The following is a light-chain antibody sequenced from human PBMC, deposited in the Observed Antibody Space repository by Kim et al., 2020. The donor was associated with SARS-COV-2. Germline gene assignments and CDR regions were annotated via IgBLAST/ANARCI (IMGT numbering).Light chain of an antibody. CDR1: QNINSW. J-gene: IGKJ1*01. V-gene: IGKV1-5*03. Sequence: DIQMTQSPSTLSAAVGDRVTITCRASQNINSWLAWYQQKPGKAPKLLIYKASSLESGVPSRFSDSGSGTEFTLTISSLQPDDFATYYCQQYKTYPWTFGQGTKVDIK. CDR3: QQYKTYPWT. CDR2: KAS.